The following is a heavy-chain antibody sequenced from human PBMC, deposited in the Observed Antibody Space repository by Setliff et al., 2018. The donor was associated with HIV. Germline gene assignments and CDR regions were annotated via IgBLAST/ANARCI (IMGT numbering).Heavy chain of an antibody. Sequence: KSSETLSLTCTVSGVSITTYYWSWIRQPPGKGLEWIGSIYQSGTTYYNPALKSRVTISVDTSKNQFSLRLTSVTAADTAVYFCARVETTVTSRLDYWGQGTLVTVSS. CDR1: GVSITTYY. CDR2: IYQSGTT. CDR3: ARVETTVTSRLDY. V-gene: IGHV4-59*08. D-gene: IGHD4-17*01. J-gene: IGHJ4*02.